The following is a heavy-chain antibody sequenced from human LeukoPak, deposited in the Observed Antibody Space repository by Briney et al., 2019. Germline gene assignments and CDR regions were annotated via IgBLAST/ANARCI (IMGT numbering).Heavy chain of an antibody. CDR2: IYYSGST. Sequence: TTSETLSLTCTVSGGSISSYYWSWIRQPPGKGLEWIGYIYYSGSTNYNPSLKSRVTISVDTSKNQFSLKLSSVTAADTAVYYCARDANGWTDYWGQGTLVTVSS. CDR3: ARDANGWTDY. D-gene: IGHD2-8*01. V-gene: IGHV4-59*01. CDR1: GGSISSYY. J-gene: IGHJ4*02.